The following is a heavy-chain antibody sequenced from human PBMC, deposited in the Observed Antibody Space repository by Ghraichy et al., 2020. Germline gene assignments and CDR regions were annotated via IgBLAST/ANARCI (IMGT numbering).Heavy chain of an antibody. CDR3: AKTSTLTIKRATASFDS. J-gene: IGHJ4*02. CDR2: IGTSDINT. CDR1: GFSFTNYA. Sequence: LSLTCAASGFSFTNYAMNWVRQAPGKGLEWVSCIGTSDINTYYADSVKGRFTVTRDNSKNTIYLQMNSLRAEDTAVYYCAKTSTLTIKRATASFDSWGLGTLVTVSS. V-gene: IGHV3-23*01. D-gene: IGHD4-17*01.